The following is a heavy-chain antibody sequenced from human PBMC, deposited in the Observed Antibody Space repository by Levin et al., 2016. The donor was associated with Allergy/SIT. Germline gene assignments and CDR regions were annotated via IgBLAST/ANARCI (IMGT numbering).Heavy chain of an antibody. CDR2: VIPILAAA. CDR3: ARDPTRAFDI. V-gene: IGHV1-69*08. J-gene: IGHJ3*02. Sequence: WVRQAPGQGLEWLGRVIPILAAANYAENFEGRVTISADTSTSTAYMELHSLRSEDTAVYYCARDPTRAFDIWGQGTMVTVSS.